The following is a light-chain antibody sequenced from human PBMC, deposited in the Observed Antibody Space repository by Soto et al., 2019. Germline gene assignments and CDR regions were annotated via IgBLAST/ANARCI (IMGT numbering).Light chain of an antibody. CDR1: RNISRY. J-gene: IGKJ3*01. V-gene: IGKV1-39*01. Sequence: DIQMTQSPSSLSASVGDRVTITCRASRNISRYINWYQQKPGKAPKLLIYAASTFESGVPSRFSGSGSGTTFTLTSSSLQPEDFATYYCQHSYSTPPFTFGPGTKVYIK. CDR3: QHSYSTPPFT. CDR2: AAS.